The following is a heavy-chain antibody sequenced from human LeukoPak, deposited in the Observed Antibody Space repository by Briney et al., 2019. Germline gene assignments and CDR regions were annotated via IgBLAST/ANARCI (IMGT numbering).Heavy chain of an antibody. CDR1: GFTFGDYA. J-gene: IGHJ4*02. Sequence: PGGSLRLSCTASGFTFGDYAMSWFRQAPGKGLEWVGFIRSKAYGGTTEYAASVKGRFTISRDDSKSIAYLQMNSLKTEDTAVYYCTRGMWDDFWSGYYPPYYFDYWGQGTLVTVSS. CDR2: IRSKAYGGTT. V-gene: IGHV3-49*03. D-gene: IGHD3-3*01. CDR3: TRGMWDDFWSGYYPPYYFDY.